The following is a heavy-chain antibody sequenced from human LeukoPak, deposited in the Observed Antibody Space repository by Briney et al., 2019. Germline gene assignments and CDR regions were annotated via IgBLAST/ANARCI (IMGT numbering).Heavy chain of an antibody. CDR2: INAGNGKT. D-gene: IGHD4-17*01. CDR1: GYIFTDYA. V-gene: IGHV1-3*01. J-gene: IGHJ4*02. Sequence: ASVKVSCKASGYIFTDYAIQWVRQAPGQGLEWMGWINAGNGKTKYSQKFQGRVTIARDTSASTAYMELSGLRSDDTAVYYCARARWTSTVTTCYLDFWGQGTLVTVSS. CDR3: ARARWTSTVTTCYLDF.